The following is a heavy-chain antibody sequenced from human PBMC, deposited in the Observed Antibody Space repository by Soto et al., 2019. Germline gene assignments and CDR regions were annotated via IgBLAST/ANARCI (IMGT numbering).Heavy chain of an antibody. CDR3: AKDHPVIEVVKVFEY. Sequence: EVHLLESRGALVQPGGSLRLSCAASGFSFSSYAMSWVRQAPGKGLDWVSAISGSGTKTHYADSVKGRFTISRDNSKNTLYLQMNSLRAEDTAVYYCAKDHPVIEVVKVFEYWGRGALVTVSS. J-gene: IGHJ4*02. CDR1: GFSFSSYA. D-gene: IGHD3-22*01. CDR2: ISGSGTKT. V-gene: IGHV3-23*01.